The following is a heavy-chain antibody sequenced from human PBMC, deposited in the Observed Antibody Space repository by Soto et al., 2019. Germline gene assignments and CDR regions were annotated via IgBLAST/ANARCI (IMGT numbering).Heavy chain of an antibody. J-gene: IGHJ2*01. D-gene: IGHD3-22*01. Sequence: WTWIRQPPGKGLEWIGYIYYSGTINYNPSFKSRVTMSVGTSKNRFSLKLSSVTAADTAVYYCARVGEHNYDNSGYVWYFDLWGRGTLVTVSS. CDR3: ARVGEHNYDNSGYVWYFDL. V-gene: IGHV4-59*01. CDR2: IYYSGTI.